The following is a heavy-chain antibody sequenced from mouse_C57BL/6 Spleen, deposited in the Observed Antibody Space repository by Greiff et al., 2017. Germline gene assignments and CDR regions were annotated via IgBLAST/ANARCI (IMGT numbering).Heavy chain of an antibody. V-gene: IGHV6-6*01. Sequence: EVKLMESGGGSVQPGGSMKLSCAASGFTFSDAWMYWVRQSPEKGLEWVAEIRNKANNHATYYAESVKGRFTISRDDSKSSVYLQMNSLRAEDTGIYYCTRRYYGSSYPFAYWGQGTLVTVSA. CDR1: GFTFSDAW. D-gene: IGHD1-1*01. CDR2: IRNKANNHAT. J-gene: IGHJ3*01. CDR3: TRRYYGSSYPFAY.